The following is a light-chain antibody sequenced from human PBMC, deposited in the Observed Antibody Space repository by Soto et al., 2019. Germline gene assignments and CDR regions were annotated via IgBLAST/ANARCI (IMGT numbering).Light chain of an antibody. CDR2: GAS. CDR3: QQYNNWPLT. CDR1: QSVSSN. V-gene: IGKV3-15*01. J-gene: IGKJ4*01. Sequence: ETVMTQSPATVSVSPGERATLSCRASQSVSSNLAWYQEKPGQAPRLLIYGASTRATGIPARFSGSGSGTEFTLTISSLQSEDFAVYYCQQYNNWPLTFGGGTKVDIK.